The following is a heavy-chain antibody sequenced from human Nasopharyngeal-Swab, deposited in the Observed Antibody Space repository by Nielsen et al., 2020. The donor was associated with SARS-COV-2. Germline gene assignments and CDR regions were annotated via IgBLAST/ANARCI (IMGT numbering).Heavy chain of an antibody. CDR3: ARGRLVPGLNGDY. D-gene: IGHD2-8*01. V-gene: IGHV4-30-4*07. CDR2: IYYSGST. J-gene: IGHJ4*02. Sequence: RQAPGKGLEWIGYIYYSGSTYYKPSLESQVTISVDTFKNQFSLYLSSVCAADTAVYYCARGRLVPGLNGDYWGQGTLVTVSS.